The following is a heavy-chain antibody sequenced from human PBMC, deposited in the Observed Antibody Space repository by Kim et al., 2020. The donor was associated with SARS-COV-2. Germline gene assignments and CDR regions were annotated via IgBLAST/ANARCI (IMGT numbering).Heavy chain of an antibody. D-gene: IGHD6-19*01. CDR2: NT. CDR3: ARGSDWAFDY. Sequence: NTKVSQEFQGRVTITRDTSASTAYMELTSRRSEDTAIYYCARGSDWAFDYWGQGTLVTVAS. J-gene: IGHJ4*02. V-gene: IGHV1-3*01.